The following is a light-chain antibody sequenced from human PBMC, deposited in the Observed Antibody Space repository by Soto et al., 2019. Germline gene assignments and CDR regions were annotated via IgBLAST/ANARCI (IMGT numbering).Light chain of an antibody. V-gene: IGKV1-5*03. CDR2: KAS. CDR3: QQSNTYSWT. Sequence: DIQMTQSPSTLSGSLRGRVTTTCRASQTISSWLAWYQQKPGKAPKLLIYKASTLKSGVPSRFSGSGSGTEFTLTISNLQPDDFATYYCQQSNTYSWTFGQGTKVDNK. CDR1: QTISSW. J-gene: IGKJ1*01.